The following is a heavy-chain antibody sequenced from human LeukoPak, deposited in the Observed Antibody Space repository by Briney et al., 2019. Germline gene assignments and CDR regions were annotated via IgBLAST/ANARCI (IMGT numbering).Heavy chain of an antibody. D-gene: IGHD3-10*01. V-gene: IGHV3-23*01. CDR1: GFTFSSYA. CDR2: ISGSGGST. J-gene: IGHJ4*02. CDR3: AKGDTMVLNSPPFFDY. Sequence: GGSLRLSCAASGFTFSSYAMSWVRPAPGKGLEWVSAISGSGGSTYYADSVKGRFTISRDNSKNTLYLQMNSLRAEDTAVYYCAKGDTMVLNSPPFFDYWGQGTLVTVSS.